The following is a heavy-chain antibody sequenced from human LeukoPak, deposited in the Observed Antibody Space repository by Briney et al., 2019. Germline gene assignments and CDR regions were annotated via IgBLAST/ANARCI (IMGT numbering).Heavy chain of an antibody. Sequence: SQTPSLTCAVSGDSITSGTYYWSWIRQPPGKGLEWTGYILHSGSTYYNPSLKSRVTISVDTSKSQFSLKLSSVTAADTAVYFCARTRDFWNGYFDYWGQGILVTVSS. CDR2: ILHSGST. V-gene: IGHV4-30-2*01. D-gene: IGHD3-3*01. CDR1: GDSITSGTYY. CDR3: ARTRDFWNGYFDY. J-gene: IGHJ4*02.